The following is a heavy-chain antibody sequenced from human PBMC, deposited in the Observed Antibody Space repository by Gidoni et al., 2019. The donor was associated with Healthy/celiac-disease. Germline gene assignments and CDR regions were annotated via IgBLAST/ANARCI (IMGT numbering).Heavy chain of an antibody. J-gene: IGHJ4*02. Sequence: QLQLQESGPGLVKPSETLSLTCTVSGGSISSSSYYWGWIRQPPGKGLEWIGSIYYSGSTYYNPSLKSRVTISVDTSKNQFSLKLSSVTAADTAVYYCARRAAAGLWYFDYWGQGTLVTVSS. V-gene: IGHV4-39*01. CDR1: GGSISSSSYY. CDR3: ARRAAAGLWYFDY. CDR2: IYYSGST. D-gene: IGHD6-13*01.